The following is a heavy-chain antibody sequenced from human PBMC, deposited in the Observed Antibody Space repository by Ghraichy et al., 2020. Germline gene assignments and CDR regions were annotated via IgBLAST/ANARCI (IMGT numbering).Heavy chain of an antibody. CDR2: INPNSGGT. D-gene: IGHD6-19*01. CDR3: ARDRWLVQRWNAFDI. Sequence: ASVKVSCKASGYTFTGYYMHWVRQAPGQGLEWMGWINPNSGGTNYAQKFQGRVTMTRDTSISTAYMELSRLRSDDTAVYYCARDRWLVQRWNAFDIWGQGTMVTVSS. J-gene: IGHJ3*02. CDR1: GYTFTGYY. V-gene: IGHV1-2*02.